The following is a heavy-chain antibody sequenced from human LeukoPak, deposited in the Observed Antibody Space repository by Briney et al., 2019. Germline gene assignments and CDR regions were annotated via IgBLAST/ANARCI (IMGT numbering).Heavy chain of an antibody. CDR3: ARGLAVAGTHVFDY. CDR1: GGSLSSYY. Sequence: SQTLSLTCNVSGGSLSSYYWSWIRQPPGKGLEWIGYVYYTGSTNYNPSLKSRVTMSVDTSKNQFSLKVGSVTAADTAVYYCARGLAVAGTHVFDYWGQGTLVTVSS. CDR2: VYYTGST. V-gene: IGHV4-59*01. D-gene: IGHD6-19*01. J-gene: IGHJ4*02.